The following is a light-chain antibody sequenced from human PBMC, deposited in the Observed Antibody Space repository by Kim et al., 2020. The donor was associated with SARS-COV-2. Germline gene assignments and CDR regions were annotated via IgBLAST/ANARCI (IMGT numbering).Light chain of an antibody. V-gene: IGLV3-21*01. J-gene: IGLJ3*02. CDR2: YDR. CDR1: NIGNKN. Sequence: SYELTQPPSVSVAPGKTARMTCGGNNIGNKNVHWYQQKPGQAPVLIISYDRDRPSGISERFSGSNSGTMATLTISRVEGGDEADYYCQVWDSLSDHWVFGGGTKLTVL. CDR3: QVWDSLSDHWV.